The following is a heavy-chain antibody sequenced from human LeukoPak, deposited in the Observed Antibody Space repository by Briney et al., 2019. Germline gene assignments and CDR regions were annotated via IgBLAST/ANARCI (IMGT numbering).Heavy chain of an antibody. CDR3: ARVPATGTQFDY. CDR2: INIDGSSI. Sequence: GGSLRLSCTASRLTFNNYWMHWVRQAPGKGLVWVSCINIDGSSISYADSVKGRFTISRDNAKNTLYLQMNSLRAEDTAVYYCARVPATGTQFDYWGQGTLVTVSS. CDR1: RLTFNNYW. D-gene: IGHD6-13*01. J-gene: IGHJ4*02. V-gene: IGHV3-74*01.